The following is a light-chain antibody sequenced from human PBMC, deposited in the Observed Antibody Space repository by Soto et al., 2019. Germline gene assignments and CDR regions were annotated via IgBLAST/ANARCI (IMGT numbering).Light chain of an antibody. CDR3: SSYTSTSTLVV. CDR2: DVS. CDR1: SSDVGGYNY. V-gene: IGLV2-14*01. Sequence: QSALTQPASVSGSPGQSITISCTGTSSDVGGYNYVSWYQQHPGKAPKLMVYDVSNRPSGVSNRFSGSKSGNTASQIISGLQAEDEADYYCSSYTSTSTLVVFGTGTKLTVL. J-gene: IGLJ1*01.